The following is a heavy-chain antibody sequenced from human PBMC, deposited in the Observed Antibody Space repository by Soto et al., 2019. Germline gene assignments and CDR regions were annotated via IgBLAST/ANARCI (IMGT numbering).Heavy chain of an antibody. Sequence: PGGSLRLSCVVSGFTFSRHGLSWARQARGKGGEWGSTINPSGDSTFYADSLKGRFTISRDNSKNTVYLQMNSLTVGATAVYLCAKVDVSTAGSFDYWGQGALVTVSS. CDR2: INPSGDST. V-gene: IGHV3-23*01. CDR1: GFTFSRHG. CDR3: AKVDVSTAGSFDY. J-gene: IGHJ4*02. D-gene: IGHD6-13*01.